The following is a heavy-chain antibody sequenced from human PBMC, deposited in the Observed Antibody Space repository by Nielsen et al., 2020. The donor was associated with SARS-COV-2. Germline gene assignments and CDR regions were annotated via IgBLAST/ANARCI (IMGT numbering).Heavy chain of an antibody. J-gene: IGHJ1*01. CDR2: ISGSDDST. CDR3: AKGAVDAEYFQH. CDR1: GFTFSTYA. V-gene: IGHV3-23*01. D-gene: IGHD2-21*01. Sequence: GESLKISCVASGFTFSTYAMSWVRQAPGKGLEWVSAISGSDDSTYYTDSVKGRFTISRDNSKNTVYLQMNSLRAEDTAVYYCAKGAVDAEYFQHWGQGTLVTVSS.